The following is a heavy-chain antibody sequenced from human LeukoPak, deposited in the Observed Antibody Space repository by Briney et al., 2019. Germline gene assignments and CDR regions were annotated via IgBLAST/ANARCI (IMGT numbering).Heavy chain of an antibody. CDR2: IIPILGIA. CDR3: ASAAAVQDY. J-gene: IGHJ4*02. V-gene: IGHV1-69*04. D-gene: IGHD6-13*01. Sequence: SVKVSCKASGGTLRNYGISWVRQAPGQGLEWMGRIIPILGIANYAQKFQGRVTITADKSTSTAYMELSSLRSEDTAVYYCASAAAVQDYWGQGTLVTVSA. CDR1: GGTLRNYG.